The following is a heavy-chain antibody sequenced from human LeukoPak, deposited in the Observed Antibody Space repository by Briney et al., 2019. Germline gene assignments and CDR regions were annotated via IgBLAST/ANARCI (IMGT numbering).Heavy chain of an antibody. D-gene: IGHD4-11*01. J-gene: IGHJ6*02. V-gene: IGHV3-30*18. Sequence: GGSLRLSCAASGFTFSSYGMHWVRQAPGKGLEWVAVISYDGSNKYYADSVKGRFTISRDNSKNTLYLQMNSLRAEDTAVYYCAKSPGSDYSNYGKYGMDVWGQGTTVTVSS. CDR2: ISYDGSNK. CDR1: GFTFSSYG. CDR3: AKSPGSDYSNYGKYGMDV.